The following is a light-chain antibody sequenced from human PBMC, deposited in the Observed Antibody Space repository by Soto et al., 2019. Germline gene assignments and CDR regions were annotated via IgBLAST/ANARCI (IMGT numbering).Light chain of an antibody. CDR3: QQYENLPT. V-gene: IGKV1-17*01. CDR2: AAS. CDR1: QGIRND. J-gene: IGKJ5*01. Sequence: DIQITPSPSSLSASVGDRVTITFRASQGIRNDLGWYQQKPGKAPKRLIHAASSLQSGVPSRFSGSGSGTEFTLTISSLQPEDIATYYCQQYENLPTFGQGTRLEIK.